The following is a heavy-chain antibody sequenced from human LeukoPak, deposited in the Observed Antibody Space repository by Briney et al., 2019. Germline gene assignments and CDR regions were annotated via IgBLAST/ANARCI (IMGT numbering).Heavy chain of an antibody. J-gene: IGHJ4*02. CDR2: IYYSGST. D-gene: IGHD1-1*01. Sequence: SETLSLTCTVSGDSISSYYWSWIRQPPGKGLEWIGYIYYSGSTNYNPSLKSRVTISVDTSKNQFSLKLSSVTAADTAVYYCAREDQGTWDYWGQGTLVTVSS. CDR3: AREDQGTWDY. CDR1: GDSISSYY. V-gene: IGHV4-59*01.